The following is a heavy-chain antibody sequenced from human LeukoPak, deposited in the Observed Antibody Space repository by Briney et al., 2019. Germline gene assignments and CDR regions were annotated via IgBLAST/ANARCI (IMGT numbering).Heavy chain of an antibody. J-gene: IGHJ4*02. Sequence: ASVKVFCKASGYTFTDYYIHWVRQAPGQGPEWMGWFTPHSGGTNYAQRFQGRVTMTGDTSISSAYTELNSLGSDDTAVYYCVRGYCSGNTCYDPDFEHWGQGTLVSVSS. V-gene: IGHV1-2*02. CDR2: FTPHSGGT. D-gene: IGHD2-15*01. CDR3: VRGYCSGNTCYDPDFEH. CDR1: GYTFTDYY.